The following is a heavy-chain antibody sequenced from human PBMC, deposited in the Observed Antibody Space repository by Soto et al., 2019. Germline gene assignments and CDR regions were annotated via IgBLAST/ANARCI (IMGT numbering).Heavy chain of an antibody. V-gene: IGHV1-69*02. CDR2: IIPVLGVP. CDR3: ARAPFYGDFGGVDASDL. D-gene: IGHD3-16*01. CDR1: GGTFNSYT. Sequence: QVQLVQSGAEVKKPGSSVKVSCKASGGTFNSYTFSWVRQAPGQGLEWMGRIIPVLGVPNYAPKLQGRVRIAADKSTGTAYMDLSSLRPEDTAVYYCARAPFYGDFGGVDASDLWGQGTLVTVSS. J-gene: IGHJ3*01.